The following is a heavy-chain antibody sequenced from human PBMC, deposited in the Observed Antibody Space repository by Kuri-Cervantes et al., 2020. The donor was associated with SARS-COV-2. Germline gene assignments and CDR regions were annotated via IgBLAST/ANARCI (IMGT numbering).Heavy chain of an antibody. D-gene: IGHD6-19*01. V-gene: IGHV3-21*05. Sequence: LSLTCAASGFTFSSYSMNWVRQAPGKGLEWVSYISSSSSYIYYADSVKGRFTISRDNAKNSLYLQMNSLRAEDTAVYYCARNRGSGWPFFDYWGQGTLVTVSS. CDR2: ISSSSSYI. CDR1: GFTFSSYS. CDR3: ARNRGSGWPFFDY. J-gene: IGHJ4*02.